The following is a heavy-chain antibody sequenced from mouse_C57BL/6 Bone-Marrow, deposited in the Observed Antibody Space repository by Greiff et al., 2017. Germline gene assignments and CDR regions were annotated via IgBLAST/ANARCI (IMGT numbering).Heavy chain of an antibody. CDR3: TRDGPPITTVVAPFAY. CDR2: ISSGGDYI. CDR1: GFTFSSYA. Sequence: DVQLVESGEGLVKPGGSLKLSCAASGFTFSSYAMSWVRQTPEKRLEWVAYISSGGDYIYYADTVKGRFTISRDNARNTLYLQMSSLKSEDTAMYYCTRDGPPITTVVAPFAYWGQGTLVTVSA. V-gene: IGHV5-9-1*02. J-gene: IGHJ3*01. D-gene: IGHD1-1*01.